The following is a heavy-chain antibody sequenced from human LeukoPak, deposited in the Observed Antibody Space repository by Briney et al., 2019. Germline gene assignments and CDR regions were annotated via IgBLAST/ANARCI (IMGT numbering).Heavy chain of an antibody. CDR1: GFTFSSYS. Sequence: GGSLRLSCAASGFTFSSYSMNWVLQAPGKGLEWVSYISSSSSTIYYADSVKGRFTISRDNAKNSLYLQMNSLRDEDTAVYYCARQQWLVLRAFDIWGQGTMVTVSS. D-gene: IGHD6-19*01. CDR2: ISSSSSTI. V-gene: IGHV3-48*02. CDR3: ARQQWLVLRAFDI. J-gene: IGHJ3*02.